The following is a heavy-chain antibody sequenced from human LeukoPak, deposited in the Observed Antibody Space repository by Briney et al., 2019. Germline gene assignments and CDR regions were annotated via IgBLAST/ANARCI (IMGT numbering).Heavy chain of an antibody. CDR1: GGSISSYF. Sequence: SETLSLTCTVSGGSISSYFWSWIRQPAGKGLEWIGRIYTSGITNSNPSLKSRVTMSLDTSKNQFSLNLTSVTAADTAVYFCARETADLGRSLDSWGQGTLVTVSS. CDR2: IYTSGIT. V-gene: IGHV4-4*07. CDR3: ARETADLGRSLDS. D-gene: IGHD1-26*01. J-gene: IGHJ4*02.